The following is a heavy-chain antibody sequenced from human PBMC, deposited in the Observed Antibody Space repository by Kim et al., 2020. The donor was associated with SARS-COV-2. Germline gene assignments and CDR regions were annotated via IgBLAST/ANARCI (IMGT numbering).Heavy chain of an antibody. J-gene: IGHJ4*02. CDR2: IYPGDSDT. Sequence: GESLKISCKASEYTFNNYWIGWVRQMPGKGLQWLGIIYPGDSDTKYNPPVQGQVTISADWSLTTAYLQWSSLKASDTAIYYCARAPSGTFSPYYFDYWGQGTLVTVSS. CDR3: ARAPSGTFSPYYFDY. CDR1: EYTFNNYW. D-gene: IGHD1-26*01. V-gene: IGHV5-51*01.